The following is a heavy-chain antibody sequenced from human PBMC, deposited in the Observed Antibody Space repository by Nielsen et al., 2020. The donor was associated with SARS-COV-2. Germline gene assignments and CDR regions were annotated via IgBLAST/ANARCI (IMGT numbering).Heavy chain of an antibody. J-gene: IGHJ4*02. CDR1: GNAFTSHH. Sequence: ASVKVSCKASGNAFTSHHIHWVRQAPEQRPEWMGWINAGNGNTKYSEKFQGRVTITRDTSASTIYMDLSSLRSDDTAVYCCARLLDSRVYPTLDYWGQGTLVTVSS. V-gene: IGHV1-3*01. CDR3: ARLLDSRVYPTLDY. CDR2: INAGNGNT. D-gene: IGHD3-22*01.